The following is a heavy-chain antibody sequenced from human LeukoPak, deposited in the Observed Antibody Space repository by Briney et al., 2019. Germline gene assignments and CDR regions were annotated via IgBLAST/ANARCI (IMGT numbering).Heavy chain of an antibody. CDR2: ISAYNGNT. Sequence: ASVKVSCKASGYTFTSYGISWVRQAPGRGLEWMGWISAYNGNTNYAQKLQGRVTMTTDTSTSTAYMELRSLRSDDTAVYYCARGHYGSGTPRCFDYWGQGTLVTVSS. CDR1: GYTFTSYG. CDR3: ARGHYGSGTPRCFDY. D-gene: IGHD3-10*01. J-gene: IGHJ4*02. V-gene: IGHV1-18*01.